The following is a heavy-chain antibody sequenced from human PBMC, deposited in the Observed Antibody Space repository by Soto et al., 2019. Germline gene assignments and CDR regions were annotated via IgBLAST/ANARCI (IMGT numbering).Heavy chain of an antibody. CDR3: AHTPINWLSVFFDY. Sequence: ESGPTLVNPTQTLTLTCTFSGFSLSSSGMCVTWIRQPPGKALEWLALIYWDDDKRYSPSLKSRLTITKDTSKNQVVLTMTNMDPVDTATYYCAHTPINWLSVFFDYWGQGTLVTVSS. V-gene: IGHV2-5*08. CDR2: IYWDDDK. D-gene: IGHD3-10*01. J-gene: IGHJ4*02. CDR1: GFSLSSSGMC.